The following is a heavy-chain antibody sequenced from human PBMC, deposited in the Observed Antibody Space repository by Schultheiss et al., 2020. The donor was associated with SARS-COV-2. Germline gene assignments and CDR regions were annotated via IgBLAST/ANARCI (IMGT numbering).Heavy chain of an antibody. CDR2: ISSSSSYI. Sequence: GESLKISCAASGFTFSSYSMNWVRQAPGKGLEWVSSISSSSSYIYYADSVKGRFTISRDNAKNSLYLQMNSLRAEDTAVYYCARGLHPYNWNDGGSPEAPYYWGQGTLVTVSS. D-gene: IGHD1-1*01. V-gene: IGHV3-21*01. CDR1: GFTFSSYS. CDR3: ARGLHPYNWNDGGSPEAPYY. J-gene: IGHJ4*02.